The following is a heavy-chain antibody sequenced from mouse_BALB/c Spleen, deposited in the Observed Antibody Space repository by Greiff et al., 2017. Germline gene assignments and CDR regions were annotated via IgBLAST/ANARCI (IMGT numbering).Heavy chain of an antibody. J-gene: IGHJ3*01. D-gene: IGHD3-3*01. CDR1: GYTFTDYW. Sequence: VQLQQPGAELVMPGASVKMSCKASGYTFTDYWMHWVKQRPGQGLEWIGAIDTSDSYTSYNQKFKGKATLTVDESSSTAYMQLSSLTSEDSAVYYCARGDGAYWGQGTLVTVSA. V-gene: IGHV1-69*01. CDR2: IDTSDSYT. CDR3: ARGDGAY.